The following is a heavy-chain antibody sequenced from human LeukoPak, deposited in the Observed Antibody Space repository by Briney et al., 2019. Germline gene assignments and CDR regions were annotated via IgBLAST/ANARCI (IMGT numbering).Heavy chain of an antibody. D-gene: IGHD6-19*01. Sequence: GGSLRLSCAASGFTFSSYAMSWVRQAPGKGLEWVSAMSSTSGHKYYADSVKGQFTISRDNAKNSLYLQMNSLRAEDTAVYYCARSIAVTLPDYWGQGTLVTVSS. CDR3: ARSIAVTLPDY. J-gene: IGHJ4*02. CDR2: MSSTSGHK. CDR1: GFTFSSYA. V-gene: IGHV3-21*01.